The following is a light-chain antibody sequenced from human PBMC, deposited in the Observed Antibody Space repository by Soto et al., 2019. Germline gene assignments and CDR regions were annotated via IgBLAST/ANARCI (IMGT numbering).Light chain of an antibody. V-gene: IGKV1-5*03. CDR2: TAS. Sequence: DIQMTQSPSTLSASVGDTVTITCRASQTITNWLAWYQQKPGKAPKLLIYTASNLKSGVPSRFSGSGSGTEFTLTISSLQPEDFATYYCQHNNSYSETFGQGTKVDI. J-gene: IGKJ1*01. CDR3: QHNNSYSET. CDR1: QTITNW.